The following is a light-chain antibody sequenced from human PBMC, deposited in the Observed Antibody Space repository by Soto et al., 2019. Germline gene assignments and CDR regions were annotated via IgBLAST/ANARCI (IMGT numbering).Light chain of an antibody. CDR3: SSYVGSNNVL. V-gene: IGLV2-8*01. CDR2: EVS. Sequence: QSVLTQPPSASGSPGQSVTISCTGTSSDIGSYKFVSWYQLHPGKAPKLMVYEVSKRPSGVPDRFSGSKSGNTASLTVSGLHAEDEGNYYCSSYVGSNNVLFGGGTKLTVL. CDR1: SSDIGSYKF. J-gene: IGLJ2*01.